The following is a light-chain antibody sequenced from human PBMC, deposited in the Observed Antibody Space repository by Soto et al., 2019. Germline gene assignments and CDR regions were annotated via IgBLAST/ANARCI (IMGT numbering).Light chain of an antibody. J-gene: IGKJ1*01. CDR1: QSVRSSY. Sequence: EIVLTQSPGTLSLSPGERATLSCRASQSVRSSYLAWYQQKPGQAPRLLMYGASSRATGIPDRFSGSGSGTDFTLTISRLEPEDFAVYYCHQYDSSRTFGQGTKVEIK. CDR3: HQYDSSRT. CDR2: GAS. V-gene: IGKV3-20*01.